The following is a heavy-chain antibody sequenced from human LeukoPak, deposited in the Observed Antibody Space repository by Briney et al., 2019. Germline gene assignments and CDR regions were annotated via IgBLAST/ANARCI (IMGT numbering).Heavy chain of an antibody. V-gene: IGHV1-24*01. Sequence: ASVTVSCKVSGYTLTELSMHWVRQAPGKGLEWMGGFDPEDGETIYAQKFQGRVTMTENTSTDTAYMELSSLRSEDTAVYYCATDRIAAAGLFDYWGQGTLVTVSS. CDR3: ATDRIAAAGLFDY. D-gene: IGHD6-13*01. CDR2: FDPEDGET. CDR1: GYTLTELS. J-gene: IGHJ4*02.